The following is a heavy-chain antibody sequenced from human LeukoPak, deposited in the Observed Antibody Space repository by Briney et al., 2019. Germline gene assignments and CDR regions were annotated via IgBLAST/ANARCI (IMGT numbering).Heavy chain of an antibody. CDR1: GGSISSYY. V-gene: IGHV4-59*01. CDR3: ARALTSSSWSRTHYYFDY. CDR2: IYYSGST. J-gene: IGHJ4*02. D-gene: IGHD6-13*01. Sequence: SETLSLTCTVSGGSISSYYWSWIRQSPGKGLEWIGYIYYSGSTNYNPSLKSRVTISVDTSKNQFSLKLSSVTAADTAVYYCARALTSSSWSRTHYYFDYWGQGTLVTVSS.